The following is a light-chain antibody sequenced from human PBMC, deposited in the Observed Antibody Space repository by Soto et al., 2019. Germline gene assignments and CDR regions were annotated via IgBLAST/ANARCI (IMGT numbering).Light chain of an antibody. J-gene: IGLJ1*01. CDR3: CSYSCMSTYV. V-gene: IGLV2-14*01. Sequence: QSALTQPASVSGSTGQSITISCSGTSNDIGGFPLVSWYQQRPGKAPQLPIYEVSNRPSGVSDRFSASKSGNTASLTISGLQTEDEADYSCCSYSCMSTYVFGTGTKLTVL. CDR1: SNDIGGFPL. CDR2: EVS.